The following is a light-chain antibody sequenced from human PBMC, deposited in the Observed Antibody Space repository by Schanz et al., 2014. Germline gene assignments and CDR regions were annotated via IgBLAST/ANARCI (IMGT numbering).Light chain of an antibody. CDR3: QQYYSLPLT. CDR2: WAS. J-gene: IGKJ4*01. Sequence: DIVMTQSPDSLPVSLGERATINCKSSQSVLYTSDSKNYLAWYQHKPGQPPKLLISWASTRESGVPYRFTGSGSGTDFTLTISNLQAEDVAVYYCQQYYSLPLTFGGGTKVEIQ. CDR1: QSVLYTSDSKNY. V-gene: IGKV4-1*01.